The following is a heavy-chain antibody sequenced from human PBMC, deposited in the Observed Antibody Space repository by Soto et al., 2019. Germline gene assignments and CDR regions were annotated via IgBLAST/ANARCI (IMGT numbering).Heavy chain of an antibody. V-gene: IGHV4-34*01. J-gene: IGHJ4*02. CDR1: GGSFSGYY. CDR2: INHSGST. D-gene: IGHD3-10*01. CDR3: ASSWRGITMVRGARNFDY. Sequence: QVQLQQWGAGLLKPSETLSLTCAVYGGSFSGYYWSWIRQPPGKGLEWIGEINHSGSTNYNPSLKSRVTISVDTSKNQFSLKLSSVTAADTAVYYCASSWRGITMVRGARNFDYWGQGTLVTVSS.